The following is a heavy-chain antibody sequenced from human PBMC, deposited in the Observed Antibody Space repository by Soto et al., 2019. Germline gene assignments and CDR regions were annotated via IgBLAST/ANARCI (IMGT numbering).Heavy chain of an antibody. D-gene: IGHD2-21*02. CDR3: AQHTSIADCVGDCYLTEYYFDY. Sequence: QITLKESGPTLVKPTQTLTLTCTFSGFSLSTSGVGVGWIRQPPGKALEWLALIYWDADKRYSPSLKSRLTITTDTTKNQLFLTLTNKDPVDTATYYCAQHTSIADCVGDCYLTEYYFDYWGQGTLVTVSS. V-gene: IGHV2-5*02. CDR2: IYWDADK. J-gene: IGHJ4*02. CDR1: GFSLSTSGVG.